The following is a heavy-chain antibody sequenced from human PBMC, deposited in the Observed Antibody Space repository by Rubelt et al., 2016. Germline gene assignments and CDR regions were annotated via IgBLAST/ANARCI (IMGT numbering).Heavy chain of an antibody. Sequence: QVQLQQWGAGLLKPSETLSLTCAVYGGSFSGYYWSWIRQPPGKGLEWIGEINHSGSTNYNPSLKSRVTISVDTSKNPFSLKLSAVTAADTAVYYCARVSRGSGLDPWGQGTLVTVSS. J-gene: IGHJ5*02. D-gene: IGHD3-10*01. CDR1: GGSFSGYY. V-gene: IGHV4-34*01. CDR3: ARVSRGSGLDP. CDR2: INHSGST.